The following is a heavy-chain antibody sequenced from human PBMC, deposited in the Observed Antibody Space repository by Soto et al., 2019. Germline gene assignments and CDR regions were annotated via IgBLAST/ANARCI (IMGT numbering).Heavy chain of an antibody. CDR2: ISYDGSDK. V-gene: IGHV3-7*01. Sequence: PGGSLRLSCAASGFPVSTYSMYWIRQAPGKGLEWVALISYDGSDKYYVDSVKGRFTISRDNAKNSVFLQMDSLVVEDTAVYYCVTATDYYKFGLDVWGQGTTVTVSS. J-gene: IGHJ6*02. CDR1: GFPVSTYS. D-gene: IGHD1-26*01. CDR3: VTATDYYKFGLDV.